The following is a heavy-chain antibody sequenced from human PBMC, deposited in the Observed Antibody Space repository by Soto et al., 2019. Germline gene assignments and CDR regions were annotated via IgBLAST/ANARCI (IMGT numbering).Heavy chain of an antibody. V-gene: IGHV1-69*13. Sequence: ASVKVSCKASGGTFSSYAISWVRQAPGQGLEWMGGIIPIFGTANYAQKFQGRVTITADESTSTAYMELSSLRSEDTAVYYCARGFGRIYGSGSTEDGYWGQGTLVTVSS. CDR1: GGTFSSYA. J-gene: IGHJ4*02. D-gene: IGHD3-10*01. CDR3: ARGFGRIYGSGSTEDGY. CDR2: IIPIFGTA.